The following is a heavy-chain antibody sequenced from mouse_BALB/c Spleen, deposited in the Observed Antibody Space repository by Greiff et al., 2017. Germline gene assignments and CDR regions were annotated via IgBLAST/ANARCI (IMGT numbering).Heavy chain of an antibody. CDR3: ARGWDGYYYAMDY. Sequence: VQRVESGPGLVAPSQSLSITCTVSGFSLTSYGVHWVRQPPGKGLEWLGVIWAGGSTNYNSALMSRLSISKDNSKSQVFLKMNSLQTDDTAMYYCARGWDGYYYAMDYWGQGTSVTVSS. V-gene: IGHV2-9*02. CDR2: IWAGGST. J-gene: IGHJ4*01. D-gene: IGHD2-3*01. CDR1: GFSLTSYG.